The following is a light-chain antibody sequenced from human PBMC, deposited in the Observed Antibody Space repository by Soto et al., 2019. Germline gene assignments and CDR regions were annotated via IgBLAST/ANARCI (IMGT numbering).Light chain of an antibody. V-gene: IGKV3-15*01. CDR2: GAS. J-gene: IGKJ4*01. Sequence: EVMMTQSPATVSLSPGEGVTPSCRARQTISNDLAWYQQKPGQAPRLLIYGASTRATGVPARFSGGGSGTEFTLTISSLQSEDFAFYYCQQNNKWPPVTFGGGTKVDIK. CDR1: QTISND. CDR3: QQNNKWPPVT.